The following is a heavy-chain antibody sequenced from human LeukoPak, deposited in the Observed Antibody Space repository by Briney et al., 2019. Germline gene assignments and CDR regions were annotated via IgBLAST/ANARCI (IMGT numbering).Heavy chain of an antibody. J-gene: IGHJ4*02. CDR3: ARDRIGGATFDY. V-gene: IGHV1-18*01. CDR1: GYTFTSYG. D-gene: IGHD1-26*01. CDR2: ISAYNGNT. Sequence: GASVTVSFTASGYTFTSYGISWVRQAPGQGLEWMGWISAYNGNTNYAQKLQGRVTMTTDTSTSTAYMELRSLRSDDTAVYYCARDRIGGATFDYWGQGTLVTVSS.